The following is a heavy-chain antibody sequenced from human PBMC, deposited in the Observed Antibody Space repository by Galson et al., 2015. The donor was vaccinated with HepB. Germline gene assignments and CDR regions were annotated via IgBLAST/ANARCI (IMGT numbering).Heavy chain of an antibody. CDR3: ARQYDTRGYYPY. D-gene: IGHD3-22*01. Sequence: SVKVSCKASGGTFSTYTLSWVRQAPGQGLEWMGGIIPIFGSANYAQKFQCRVTITADESTSTTYMEVRRLRSEDTAVYYCARQYDTRGYYPYWGQGTLVTVSS. V-gene: IGHV1-69*13. J-gene: IGHJ1*01. CDR2: IIPIFGSA. CDR1: GGTFSTYT.